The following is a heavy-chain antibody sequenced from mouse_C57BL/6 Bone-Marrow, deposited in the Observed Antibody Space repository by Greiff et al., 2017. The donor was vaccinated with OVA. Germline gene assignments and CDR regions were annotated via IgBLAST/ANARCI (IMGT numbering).Heavy chain of an antibody. CDR3: ARDNYGSKFWYFDV. D-gene: IGHD1-1*01. V-gene: IGHV3-5*01. CDR1: GISITTGNYR. CDR2: IYYSGTI. J-gene: IGHJ1*03. Sequence: EVKLQESGPGLVKPSQTVFLTCTVTGISITTGNYRWSWIRQFPGNKLEWIGYIYYSGTITYNPSLTSRTTITRDTPKNQFFLEMNSLTAEDTATYYCARDNYGSKFWYFDVWGTGTTVTVSS.